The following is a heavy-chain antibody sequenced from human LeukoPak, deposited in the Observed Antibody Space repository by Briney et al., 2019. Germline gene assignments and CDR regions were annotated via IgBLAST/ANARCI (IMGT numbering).Heavy chain of an antibody. D-gene: IGHD3-22*01. V-gene: IGHV4-34*01. CDR3: ARGDTYYDSSGYGKFFDY. CDR1: GGSFSGYY. CDR2: ISHSGST. J-gene: IGHJ4*02. Sequence: SETLSLTCAASGGSFSGYYWSWIRQPPGKGLEWIGEISHSGSTNYDPSHKMRVPISVDTSKKQFSLKLSSVTAADTAVYYCARGDTYYDSSGYGKFFDYWGQGNLVTASS.